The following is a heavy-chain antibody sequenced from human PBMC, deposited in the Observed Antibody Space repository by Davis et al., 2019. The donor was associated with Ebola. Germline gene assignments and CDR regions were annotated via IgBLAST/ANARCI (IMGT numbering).Heavy chain of an antibody. D-gene: IGHD3-3*01. CDR3: ARWYYDFWSGYYDYYYMDV. CDR2: IWYDGSNK. V-gene: IGHV3-33*01. Sequence: GESLKISCAASGFTFSSYGMHWVRQAPGKGLEWVAVIWYDGSNKYYADSVKGRFTISRDNSKNTLYLQMNSLRAEDTAVYYCARWYYDFWSGYYDYYYMDVWGKGTTVTVSS. J-gene: IGHJ6*03. CDR1: GFTFSSYG.